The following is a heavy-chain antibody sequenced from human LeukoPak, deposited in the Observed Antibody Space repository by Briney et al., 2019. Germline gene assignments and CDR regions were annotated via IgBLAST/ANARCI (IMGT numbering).Heavy chain of an antibody. Sequence: GGSLRLSCTASGFTFGDYAMSWVRQAPGKGLEWVGFIRSKAYGGTTEYAASVKGRFTISRDDSKSIAYLQMNSLKTEDTAVYYCTRARVDRYYGMDVWGQGTTVTVSS. CDR1: GFTFGDYA. V-gene: IGHV3-49*04. J-gene: IGHJ6*02. CDR2: IRSKAYGGTT. CDR3: TRARVDRYYGMDV. D-gene: IGHD3-10*01.